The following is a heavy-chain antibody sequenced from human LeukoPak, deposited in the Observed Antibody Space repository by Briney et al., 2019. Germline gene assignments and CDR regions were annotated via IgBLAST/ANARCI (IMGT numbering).Heavy chain of an antibody. V-gene: IGHV1-18*01. CDR1: GYTFTSYG. J-gene: IGHJ3*02. CDR2: ISAYNGNT. CDR3: AREGGTHDSSGYYPDDAFDI. D-gene: IGHD3-22*01. Sequence: ASVKVSCKASGYTFTSYGISWVRQAPGQGHEWMGWISAYNGNTNYAQKLQGRVTMTTDTSTSTAYMELRSLRSDDTAVYYCAREGGTHDSSGYYPDDAFDIWGQGTTVTVSS.